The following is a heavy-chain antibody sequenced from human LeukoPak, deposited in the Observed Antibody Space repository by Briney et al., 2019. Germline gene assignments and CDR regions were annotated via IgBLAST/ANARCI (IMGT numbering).Heavy chain of an antibody. Sequence: SETLSLTCTVCGGSISGHYWSWIRQPPGKGLEWIGHIYYTGVINYDPSLKSRVTMLVDTSKNQFSLKVTSVTAADTAVYYCARLTRLAPVGTTYYHSLDVWGQGSTVTVSS. CDR2: IYYTGVI. CDR1: GGSISGHY. D-gene: IGHD2-2*01. V-gene: IGHV4-59*08. CDR3: ARLTRLAPVGTTYYHSLDV. J-gene: IGHJ6*02.